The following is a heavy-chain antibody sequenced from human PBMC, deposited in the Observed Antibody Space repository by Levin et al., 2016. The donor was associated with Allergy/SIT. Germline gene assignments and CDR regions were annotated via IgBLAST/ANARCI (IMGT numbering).Heavy chain of an antibody. Sequence: GESLKISCAASGFTFSSYAMSWVRQAPGKGLEWVSAISGSGGSTYYADSVKGRFTISRDNSKNTLYLQMNSLRAEDTAVYYCARSIVVVVAAIPPSRHWGQGTLVTVSS. CDR2: ISGSGGST. V-gene: IGHV3-23*01. CDR3: ARSIVVVVAAIPPSRH. CDR1: GFTFSSYA. J-gene: IGHJ4*02. D-gene: IGHD2-15*01.